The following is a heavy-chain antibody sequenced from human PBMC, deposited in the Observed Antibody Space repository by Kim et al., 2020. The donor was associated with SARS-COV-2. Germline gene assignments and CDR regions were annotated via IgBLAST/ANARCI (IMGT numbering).Heavy chain of an antibody. V-gene: IGHV3-30*01. Sequence: VKGRFTISRDNSKNTLYLQMNSLRAEDTAVYYCARPKYYYDSSVSAFDIWGQGTMVTVSS. J-gene: IGHJ3*02. D-gene: IGHD3-22*01. CDR3: ARPKYYYDSSVSAFDI.